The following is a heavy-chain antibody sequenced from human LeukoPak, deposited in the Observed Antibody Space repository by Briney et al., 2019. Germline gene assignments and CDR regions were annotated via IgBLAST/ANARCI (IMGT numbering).Heavy chain of an antibody. D-gene: IGHD6-19*01. Sequence: QAGGSLRLSCAASGFTFSHYGVHWVRQAPGKGLEWVAVISYDGSNKYFADSVKGRFTISRDNSKNSLYLQMNSLRAEDTAVYYCAKESSGGWYFDYWGQGTLVTVSS. J-gene: IGHJ4*02. CDR1: GFTFSHYG. CDR2: ISYDGSNK. CDR3: AKESSGGWYFDY. V-gene: IGHV3-30*18.